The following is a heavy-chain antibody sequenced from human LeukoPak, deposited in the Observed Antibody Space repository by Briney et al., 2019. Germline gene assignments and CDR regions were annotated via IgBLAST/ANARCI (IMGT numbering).Heavy chain of an antibody. CDR2: FYTSGST. V-gene: IGHV4-4*07. CDR3: ARDREYYYDSSGYYGAFDL. J-gene: IGHJ3*01. CDR1: GGSIRIDY. D-gene: IGHD3-22*01. Sequence: SETLSLTCTVSGGSIRIDYWTWIRQPAGKGLEWIGRFYTSGSTDYNPSLKRRVSMSLDTSKNQFSLKVTSVTAADTAVYYCARDREYYYDSSGYYGAFDLWGQGTMVTVSS.